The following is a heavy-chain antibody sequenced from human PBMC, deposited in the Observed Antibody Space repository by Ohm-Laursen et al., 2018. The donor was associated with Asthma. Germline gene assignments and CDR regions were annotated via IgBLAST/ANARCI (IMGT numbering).Heavy chain of an antibody. CDR2: INHSGST. D-gene: IGHD3-10*01. J-gene: IGHJ4*02. CDR1: GGSFSGYY. CDR3: ARRGVSITMVRGVIITIGGYFDY. Sequence: SDTLSLTCVVYGGSFSGYYWSWIRQPPGKGLEWIGEINHSGSTNYNPSLKSRVTISVDTSKNQFSLKLSSVTAADTAVYYCARRGVSITMVRGVIITIGGYFDYWGQGTLVTVSS. V-gene: IGHV4-34*01.